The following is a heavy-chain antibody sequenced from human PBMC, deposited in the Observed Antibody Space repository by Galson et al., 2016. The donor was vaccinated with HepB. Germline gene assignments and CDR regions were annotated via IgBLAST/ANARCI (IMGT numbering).Heavy chain of an antibody. CDR3: ARGGAPYYLGSGRFDY. J-gene: IGHJ4*02. V-gene: IGHV4-34*01. Sequence: SETLSLTCAVYGGSFSGYSWSWIRQAPGKGLEWIGEINHSGSTNYNNPSLKSRVTLSIDTSKNHFSLNLTSVTAADTAVYYCARGGAPYYLGSGRFDYWGQGTLVTVSS. CDR2: INHSGST. CDR1: GGSFSGYS. D-gene: IGHD3-10*01.